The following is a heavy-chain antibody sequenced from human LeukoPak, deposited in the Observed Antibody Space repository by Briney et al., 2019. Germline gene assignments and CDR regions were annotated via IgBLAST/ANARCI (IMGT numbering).Heavy chain of an antibody. V-gene: IGHV4-28*03. D-gene: IGHD5-18*01. CDR3: ARGGRGYSSGLAS. J-gene: IGHJ5*01. Sequence: SETLSLTCTVSGHSKQRFNSVCAWLRDQRGKGRVGIGYLFYRGATYLNPSLKRRLTMSSDTPNNQFSLHLTSVNAADTAVYYCARGGRGYSSGLASWGQGIPVTVSS. CDR2: LFYRGAT. CDR1: GHSKQRFNSV.